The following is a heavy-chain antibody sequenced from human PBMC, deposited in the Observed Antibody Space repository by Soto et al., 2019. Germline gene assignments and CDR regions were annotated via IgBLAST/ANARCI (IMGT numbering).Heavy chain of an antibody. V-gene: IGHV3-33*01. CDR1: GFTFSSYG. J-gene: IGHJ3*02. D-gene: IGHD3-10*01. Sequence: GGSLRLSCAASGFTFSSYGMHWVRQAPGKGLEWVAVIWCDGSNKYYADSVKGRFTISRDNSKNTLYLQMNSLRAEDTAMYYCARDPDSGDYYGWGCGGFDIWGQGTMVTVSS. CDR3: ARDPDSGDYYGWGCGGFDI. CDR2: IWCDGSNK.